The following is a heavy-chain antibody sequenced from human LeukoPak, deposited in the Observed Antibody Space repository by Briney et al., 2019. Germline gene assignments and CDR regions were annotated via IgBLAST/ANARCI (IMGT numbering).Heavy chain of an antibody. Sequence: LAGGSLRLFYAPSGFTFSSYGMHWVRQAPGKGLEWVAVIWDDGSNKYYADSVKGRFTISRDNSKNTLYLQMNSLRAEDTAVYYCAREQNFDWELYGMDVWGKGTTVTVSS. V-gene: IGHV3-33*01. CDR3: AREQNFDWELYGMDV. CDR2: IWDDGSNK. J-gene: IGHJ6*04. CDR1: GFTFSSYG. D-gene: IGHD3-9*01.